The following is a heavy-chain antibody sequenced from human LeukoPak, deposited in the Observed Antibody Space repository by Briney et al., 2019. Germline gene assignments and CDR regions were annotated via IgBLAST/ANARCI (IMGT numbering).Heavy chain of an antibody. CDR1: GGSISSYY. D-gene: IGHD6-13*01. J-gene: IGHJ3*02. V-gene: IGHV4-4*07. CDR2: IYSSGST. CDR3: VRSDSSSSHTAFDI. Sequence: PSETLSLTCTVSGGSISSYYWSWIRQPAGKGLEWIGRIYSSGSTNHNPSLESRVTMSVATSKNQISLKLSSVTAADTAVYYCVRSDSSSSHTAFDIWGQGTMVTVSS.